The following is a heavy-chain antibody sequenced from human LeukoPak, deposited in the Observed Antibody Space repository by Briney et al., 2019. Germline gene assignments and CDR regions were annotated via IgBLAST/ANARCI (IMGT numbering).Heavy chain of an antibody. CDR2: ISHSNGYI. V-gene: IGHV3-21*04. CDR1: GFTFSSYN. CDR3: AKKKLLWFGELLQPNYFDY. Sequence: PGGSLRLSCAASGFTFSSYNMNWVRQTPGKGLEWVSSISHSNGYIYYADSVKGRFTISRDNSKNTLYLQMNSLRAEDTAVYYCAKKKLLWFGELLQPNYFDYWGQGTLVTVSS. D-gene: IGHD3-10*01. J-gene: IGHJ4*02.